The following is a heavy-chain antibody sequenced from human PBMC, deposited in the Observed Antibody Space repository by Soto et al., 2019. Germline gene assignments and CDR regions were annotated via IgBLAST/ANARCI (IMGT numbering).Heavy chain of an antibody. J-gene: IGHJ4*02. V-gene: IGHV4-30-4*01. CDR3: ARQPRILTGYSGHFDY. CDR1: GGSISSGDYY. CDR2: IDNGRST. Sequence: SETLSLTCTVSGGSISSGDYYWSWIRQPPGKGLEWIGEIDNGRSTNYNPSLKSRVTISVDTSKNQFSLKLSSVTAADTAVYYCARQPRILTGYSGHFDYWGRGTLVTVSS. D-gene: IGHD3-9*01.